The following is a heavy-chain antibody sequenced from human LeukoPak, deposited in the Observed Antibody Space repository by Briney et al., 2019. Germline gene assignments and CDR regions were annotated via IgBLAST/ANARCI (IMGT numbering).Heavy chain of an antibody. V-gene: IGHV3-48*02. D-gene: IGHD1-26*01. Sequence: GGSLRLSCAASGFPFSSFSMTWVRQAPGKGLEWVSYISSSSSDIYYADSVRGRFTVSRDNAKNSLYLQMNSLRDEDTAVYYCARDLFSREDYWGQGTLVTVSS. J-gene: IGHJ4*02. CDR3: ARDLFSREDY. CDR1: GFPFSSFS. CDR2: ISSSSSDI.